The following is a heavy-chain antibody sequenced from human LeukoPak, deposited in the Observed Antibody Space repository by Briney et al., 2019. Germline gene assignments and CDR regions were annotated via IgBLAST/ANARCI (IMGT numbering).Heavy chain of an antibody. Sequence: GGSLRLSCAASGFTFGDYAMSWIRQAPGKGLEWVGFIRSKAYGETADYAASVKGRFTISRDDSKAIAYLQMNSLKTEDTAVYHCTRDRGAYNLYDYWGQGTLVTVSS. D-gene: IGHD1-1*01. V-gene: IGHV3-49*03. CDR2: IRSKAYGETA. J-gene: IGHJ4*02. CDR1: GFTFGDYA. CDR3: TRDRGAYNLYDY.